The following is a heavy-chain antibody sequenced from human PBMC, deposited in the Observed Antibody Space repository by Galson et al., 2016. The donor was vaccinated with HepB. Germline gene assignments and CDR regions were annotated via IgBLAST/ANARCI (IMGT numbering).Heavy chain of an antibody. CDR3: ARAIAVADPLDY. CDR2: ISYDGSTT. J-gene: IGHJ4*02. D-gene: IGHD6-19*01. CDR1: GFTFSNYA. V-gene: IGHV3-30-3*01. Sequence: SLRLSCAASGFTFSNYAMHWVRQAPGKGLEWVAVISYDGSTTYYADSVKGRFTISRDNSKNTLYPQMNSLRAEDTAVYYCARAIAVADPLDYWGQGTLVTVSS.